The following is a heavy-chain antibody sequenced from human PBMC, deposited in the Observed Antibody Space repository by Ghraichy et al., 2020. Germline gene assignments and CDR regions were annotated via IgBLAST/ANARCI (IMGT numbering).Heavy chain of an antibody. J-gene: IGHJ3*01. D-gene: IGHD3-10*01. Sequence: GGSLRLSCAASGFNFGPFWMHWVRQAPGKGLVWVSHIKGDGRTAHYADSVEGRFIISRDNAKDTLYLQMNSLTVDDTGTYYCVRDRGLPDAFDVWGRGTVVTVSS. CDR3: VRDRGLPDAFDV. V-gene: IGHV3-74*01. CDR2: IKGDGRTA. CDR1: GFNFGPFW.